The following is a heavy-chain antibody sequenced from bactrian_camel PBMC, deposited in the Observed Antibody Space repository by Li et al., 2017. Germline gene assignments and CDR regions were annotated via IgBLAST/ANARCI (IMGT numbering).Heavy chain of an antibody. Sequence: HVQLVESGGGSVQAGGSLRLSCAASGYTYSRHCVGWFRQPLVNERAGVAVVDTDGTTDYADFVKGRFTIVKDSAQDMLYLEMNQLKVEDTATYFCAVNRGCNAVWSGTPWVKGQGTQVTVS. CDR2: VDTDGTT. J-gene: IGHJ4*01. D-gene: IGHD5*01. V-gene: IGHV3S53*01. CDR1: GYTYSRHC.